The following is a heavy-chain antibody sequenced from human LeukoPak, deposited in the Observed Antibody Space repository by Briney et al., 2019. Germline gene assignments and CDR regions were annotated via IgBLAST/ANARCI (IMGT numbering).Heavy chain of an antibody. V-gene: IGHV1-8*01. Sequence: GASVKVSCKASGYTFTSYDIIWVRQATGQGLEWMGWMNPNSGNTGYAQKFQGRVTMTRNTSISTAYMELSSLRSEDTAVYYCARGLGIVVVMKFDPWGQGTLVTVSS. CDR3: ARGLGIVVVMKFDP. CDR1: GYTFTSYD. D-gene: IGHD3-22*01. J-gene: IGHJ5*02. CDR2: MNPNSGNT.